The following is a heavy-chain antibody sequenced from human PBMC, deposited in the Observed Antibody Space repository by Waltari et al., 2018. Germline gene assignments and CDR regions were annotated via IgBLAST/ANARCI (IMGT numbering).Heavy chain of an antibody. V-gene: IGHV3-33*05. Sequence: QVHVVESGGGVVQPGGSLRLSCAASGFTLGNYGMHWVRQAPGKGLEWVAVIQYDGSIKNYADSVKGRFTISRENSKNTLYLEMKSLRAEDTAVYYCAREYSRICFHALDGWGQGP. D-gene: IGHD6-13*01. CDR2: IQYDGSIK. J-gene: IGHJ6*02. CDR1: GFTLGNYG. CDR3: AREYSRICFHALDG.